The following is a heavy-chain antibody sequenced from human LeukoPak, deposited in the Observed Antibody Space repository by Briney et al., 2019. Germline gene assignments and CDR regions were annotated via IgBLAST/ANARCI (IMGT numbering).Heavy chain of an antibody. CDR1: GFTFSTYA. J-gene: IGHJ4*02. Sequence: PGGSLRLSCAASGFTFSTYAITWVRQGPGKGLEWVSAIRPDGDRTYYANSVKGRFTISRDNSKNTLYLQMNSLRAEDTAVYYCANALGGGNTWYYFDCWGQGTLVTVSS. CDR2: IRPDGDRT. CDR3: ANALGGGNTWYYFDC. D-gene: IGHD6-13*01. V-gene: IGHV3-23*01.